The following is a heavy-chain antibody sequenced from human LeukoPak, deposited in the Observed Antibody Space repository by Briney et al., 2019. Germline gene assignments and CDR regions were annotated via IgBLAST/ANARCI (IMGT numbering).Heavy chain of an antibody. Sequence: GGSLGLSCEASGFTFSSYSMNWVRQAPGKGLEWISYISDSGNTKYYANSVKGRFTISRDNARNSLFLQMNSLRAEDTAMYYCVKDRIGGQGTMVTVSS. J-gene: IGHJ3*01. CDR3: VKDRI. D-gene: IGHD2-15*01. CDR2: ISDSGNTK. CDR1: GFTFSSYS. V-gene: IGHV3-48*01.